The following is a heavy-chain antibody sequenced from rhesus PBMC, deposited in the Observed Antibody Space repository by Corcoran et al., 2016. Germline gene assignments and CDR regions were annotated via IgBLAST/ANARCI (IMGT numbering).Heavy chain of an antibody. CDR1: GGSISGYY. J-gene: IGHJ4*01. Sequence: QVQLQESGPRVVQPSETLSLTCAFSGGSISGYYLWSWIRQPPGKGLEWIGYIGGRSGSNKSNHAHKNRVTISKNTSKNQLSLKLSAGTAADTAVYYCARKGSSYWRSTYGSPWGSDYWGQGVLVTVSS. CDR2: IGGRSGSN. V-gene: IGHV4-165*01. D-gene: IGHD2-15*01. CDR3: ARKGSSYWRSTYGSPWGSDY.